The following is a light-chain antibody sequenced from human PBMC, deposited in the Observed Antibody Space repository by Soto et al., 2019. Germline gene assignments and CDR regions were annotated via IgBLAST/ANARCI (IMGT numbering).Light chain of an antibody. Sequence: QSVLTQSPSASASLGASVKLSCTLSSGHSNYAIAWHQQQPEKGPRYLMKVNSDGSHNKGDGIPGRFSGSSSGAERYLIISSLHSEDEAAYYCQAWDTGIQVFGGGTKLTVL. J-gene: IGLJ2*01. CDR1: SGHSNYA. CDR3: QAWDTGIQV. CDR2: VNSDGSH. V-gene: IGLV4-69*01.